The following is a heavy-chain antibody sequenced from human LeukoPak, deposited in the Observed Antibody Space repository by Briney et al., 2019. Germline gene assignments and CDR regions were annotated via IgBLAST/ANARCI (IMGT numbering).Heavy chain of an antibody. Sequence: ASVKVSCKASGGTFSSYAISWVRQAPGQGLEWMGRIIPIFGTANYAQKFQGRVTITADESTSTAYMELSSLRSEDTAVYYCAREGEYCSSTSCYNYFQHWGQGTLVTVSS. CDR3: AREGEYCSSTSCYNYFQH. CDR1: GGTFSSYA. J-gene: IGHJ1*01. V-gene: IGHV1-69*15. D-gene: IGHD2-2*02. CDR2: IIPIFGTA.